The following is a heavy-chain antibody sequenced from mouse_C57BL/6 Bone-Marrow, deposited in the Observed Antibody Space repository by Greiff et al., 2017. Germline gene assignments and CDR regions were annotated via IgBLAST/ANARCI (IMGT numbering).Heavy chain of an antibody. CDR1: GYTFTSYG. J-gene: IGHJ4*01. CDR2: IYPRSGNT. V-gene: IGHV1-81*01. Sequence: VQLQQSGAELARPGASVKLSCKASGYTFTSYGISWVKQRTGQGLECIGEIYPRSGNTYYNEKFKGKATLTADKSSSTAYMELRSLTSEDSAVYFCAGRYYGSSYAMDYWGQGTSVTVSS. CDR3: AGRYYGSSYAMDY. D-gene: IGHD1-1*01.